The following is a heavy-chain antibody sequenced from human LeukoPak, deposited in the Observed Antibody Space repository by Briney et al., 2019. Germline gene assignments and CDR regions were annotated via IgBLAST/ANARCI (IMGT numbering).Heavy chain of an antibody. Sequence: ASVKVSCKASGYTFTGYYMHWVRQAPGQGLEWMGWINPNSGGTNYAQKFQGRVTMTRDTSISTAYMELSRLRSDDTAVYYCARDYSTHYDSSGYMRYNWFDPWGQGTLVTVSS. D-gene: IGHD3-22*01. CDR1: GYTFTGYY. V-gene: IGHV1-2*02. CDR3: ARDYSTHYDSSGYMRYNWFDP. J-gene: IGHJ5*02. CDR2: INPNSGGT.